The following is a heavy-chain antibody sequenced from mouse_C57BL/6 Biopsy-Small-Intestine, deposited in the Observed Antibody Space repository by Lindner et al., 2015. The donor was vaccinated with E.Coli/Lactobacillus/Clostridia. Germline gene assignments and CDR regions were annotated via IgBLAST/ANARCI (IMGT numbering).Heavy chain of an antibody. D-gene: IGHD2-3*01. CDR1: GYNFIGYY. CDR2: INPKSVDT. J-gene: IGHJ1*01. CDR3: ARGYSTGWNDAFDI. V-gene: IGHV1-64*01. Sequence: SVKVSCKASGYNFIGYYIHWVRQAPGQGLEWMGWINPKSVDTTYAQKYQGRVTMTGDTSLSTAYIELSRLNSDDTAVYYCARGYSTGWNDAFDIWGRGTMVTVSS.